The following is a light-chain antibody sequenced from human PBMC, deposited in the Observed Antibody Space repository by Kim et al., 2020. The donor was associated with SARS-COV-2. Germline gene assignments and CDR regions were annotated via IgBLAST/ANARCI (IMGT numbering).Light chain of an antibody. CDR3: NSRESSGNHWV. V-gene: IGLV3-19*01. CDR2: GKN. CDR1: RLKRYN. J-gene: IGLJ3*02. Sequence: AVGRTVRHRCKGNRLKRYNASWYQQKPGQATVLVLYGKNNRPSGIPDRVSGSSSGNTTSLTITGAQAEDEADDYCNSRESSGNHWVFGGGTQLTVL.